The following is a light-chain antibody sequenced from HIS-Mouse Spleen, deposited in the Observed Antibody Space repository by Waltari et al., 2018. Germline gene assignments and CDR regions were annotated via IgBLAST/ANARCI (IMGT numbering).Light chain of an antibody. V-gene: IGKV3-20*01. Sequence: EIVLTQSPGTLSLSPGERATLSCRASQSVSSSYLAWSQQKPGQAPRLLIYVASGRATGIPDRFSGSGSGTDFTLTISRLEPEDFAVYYCQQYGSSPYTFGQGTKLEIK. J-gene: IGKJ2*01. CDR2: VAS. CDR1: QSVSSSY. CDR3: QQYGSSPYT.